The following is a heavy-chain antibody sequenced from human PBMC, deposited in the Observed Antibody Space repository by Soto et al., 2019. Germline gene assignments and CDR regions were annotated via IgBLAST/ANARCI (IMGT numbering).Heavy chain of an antibody. CDR3: AKDLVRVEELAARPHLYYYYYGMDV. J-gene: IGHJ6*02. CDR1: GFTFDDYT. Sequence: GGSLRLSCAASGFTFDDYTMHWVRQAPGKGLEWVSLISWDGGSTYYADSVKGRFTISRDNSKNSLYLQMNSLRTEDTALYYCAKDLVRVEELAARPHLYYYYYGMDVWGQGTTVTVSS. D-gene: IGHD6-6*01. CDR2: ISWDGGST. V-gene: IGHV3-43*01.